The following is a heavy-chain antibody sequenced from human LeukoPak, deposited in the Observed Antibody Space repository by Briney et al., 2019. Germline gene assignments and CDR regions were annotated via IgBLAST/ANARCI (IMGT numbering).Heavy chain of an antibody. CDR2: ISSSSSYI. CDR1: GFTFSSYS. CDR3: ARDRGSGLDY. V-gene: IGHV3-21*01. D-gene: IGHD6-19*01. Sequence: GGSLRLSCAASGFTFSSYSMNWVRQAPGKGLEWVSSISSSSSYIYYADSVKGRFTISRDNGKNSLYLQMNSLRAEDTAVYYCARDRGSGLDYWGQGTLVTVSS. J-gene: IGHJ4*02.